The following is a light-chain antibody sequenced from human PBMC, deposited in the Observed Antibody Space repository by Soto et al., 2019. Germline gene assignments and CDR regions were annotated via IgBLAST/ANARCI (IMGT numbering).Light chain of an antibody. CDR2: DAS. J-gene: IGKJ3*01. CDR3: HQYGRSQT. V-gene: IGKV3D-20*01. Sequence: PGERATLSCGASQSVRSNYVAWYQQKPGLAPRLLIYDASSRATGIPDRFSGSGSGTDFTLTISRLEPEDSAVYYCHQYGRSQTFGPGTKVDIK. CDR1: QSVRSNY.